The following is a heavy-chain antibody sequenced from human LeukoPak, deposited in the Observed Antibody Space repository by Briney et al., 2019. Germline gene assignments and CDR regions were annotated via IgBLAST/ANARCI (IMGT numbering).Heavy chain of an antibody. J-gene: IGHJ4*02. CDR2: IYYIGSP. V-gene: IGHV4-59*12. CDR1: GGSIKNYY. CDR3: AGDRHDSSGYYYDY. Sequence: PSETLSLTCTVSGGSIKNYYWSWIRQPPGKGLEWIGYIYYIGSPNYNPSLKSRLTISVDTSKNQFSLKLSSVTAADTAVYYCAGDRHDSSGYYYDYWGQGTLVTVSS. D-gene: IGHD3-22*01.